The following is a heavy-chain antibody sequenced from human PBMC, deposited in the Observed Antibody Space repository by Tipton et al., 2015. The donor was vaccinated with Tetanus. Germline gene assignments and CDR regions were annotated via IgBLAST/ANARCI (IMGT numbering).Heavy chain of an antibody. J-gene: IGHJ2*01. Sequence: QLVQSGADVKKPGESLKISCQISGYNFSHYSIGWVRQMPGKGLQWVGIIDPRDSEARYGPSFQGHVIISADKSTSTTFLHWGSLTASDTAIYYCARRLGPYTGDQIWHFDLWGRGTLVTVSS. CDR1: GYNFSHYS. D-gene: IGHD7-27*01. CDR3: ARRLGPYTGDQIWHFDL. V-gene: IGHV5-51*01. CDR2: IDPRDSEA.